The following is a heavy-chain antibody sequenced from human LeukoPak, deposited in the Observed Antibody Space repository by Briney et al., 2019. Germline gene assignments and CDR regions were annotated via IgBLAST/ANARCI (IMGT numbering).Heavy chain of an antibody. CDR2: IYYSGST. CDR3: ARDPKAMVRGENYYYYGMDV. J-gene: IGHJ6*02. V-gene: IGHV4-59*06. Sequence: PSETLSLTCSVSGGXISSYYWSWIRQPPGKGLEWIGYIYYSGSTYYNPSLKSRVTISVDTSKNQFSLKLSSVTAADTAVYYCARDPKAMVRGENYYYYGMDVWGQGTTVTVSS. D-gene: IGHD3-10*01. CDR1: GGXISSYY.